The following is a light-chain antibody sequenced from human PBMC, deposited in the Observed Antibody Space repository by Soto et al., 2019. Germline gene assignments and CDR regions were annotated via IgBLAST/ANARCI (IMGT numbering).Light chain of an antibody. CDR2: GAS. V-gene: IGKV3-20*01. J-gene: IGKJ3*01. CDR3: QQYGSSPLFT. CDR1: QSVSSNY. Sequence: EIVLTQSPGTLSLSPGERATLSCRASQSVSSNYLAWYQQKPGQAPRLLIYGASSRATGIPDRFSGSGSGTDFPLSISRLEPEDFAVYYCQQYGSSPLFTFGPGTKVEIK.